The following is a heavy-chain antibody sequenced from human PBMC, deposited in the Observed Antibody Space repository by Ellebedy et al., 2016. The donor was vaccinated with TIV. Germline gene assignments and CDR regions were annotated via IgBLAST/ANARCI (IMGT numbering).Heavy chain of an antibody. CDR3: ARDPALPRGRFDT. J-gene: IGHJ5*02. CDR1: GGSISNSDYY. CDR2: IYYSGSA. Sequence: MPSETLSLTCTVSGGSISNSDYYWNWLRQPPGKGLEWIGGIYYSGSAYYNPSLKSRVTVSVDTSKNQFSLNLNSVTAADTAVYYCARDPALPRGRFDTWGQGTLVTVSS. V-gene: IGHV4-39*07.